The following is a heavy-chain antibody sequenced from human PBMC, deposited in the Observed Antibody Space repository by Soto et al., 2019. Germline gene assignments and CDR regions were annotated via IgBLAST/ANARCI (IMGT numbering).Heavy chain of an antibody. CDR3: ARDRLVVLYYFDY. J-gene: IGHJ4*02. V-gene: IGHV3-21*01. Sequence: EVQLVESGGGLVKPGGSLRLSYAASGFTFSSYSMNWVRQAPGKGLEWVSSISSGSSYIYYADSVKGRFTISRDNAKNSLYLQMNSLRAEDTAVYYCARDRLVVLYYFDYWGQGTLVTVSS. CDR1: GFTFSSYS. CDR2: ISSGSSYI. D-gene: IGHD2-2*01.